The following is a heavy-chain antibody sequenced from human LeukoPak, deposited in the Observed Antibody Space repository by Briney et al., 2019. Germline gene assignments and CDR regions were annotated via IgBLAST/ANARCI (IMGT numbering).Heavy chain of an antibody. V-gene: IGHV4-39*01. Sequence: PSETLSLTCTVSGGSISSRSYYWGWIRQPPGKGLEWFGSIYYSGSTYYNPYLKSRVTISVDTSKNQFFLKLSSVTAADTAVYYCASTHYYDSSGHGYYFDYWGQGTLVTVSS. J-gene: IGHJ4*02. CDR2: IYYSGST. D-gene: IGHD3-22*01. CDR1: GGSISSRSYY. CDR3: ASTHYYDSSGHGYYFDY.